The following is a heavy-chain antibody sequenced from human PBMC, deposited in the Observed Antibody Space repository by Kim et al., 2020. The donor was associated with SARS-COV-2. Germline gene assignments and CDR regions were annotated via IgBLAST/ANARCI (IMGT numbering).Heavy chain of an antibody. CDR2: TRNKAYSYTT. D-gene: IGHD5-12*01. V-gene: IGHV3-72*01. Sequence: LTCAASGFTFSDHYMDWVRQAPGKGLEWVGRTRNKAYSYTTEYAASVKGRFTISRDDSTNSLYLQMNSLKDQDTAVYYCARVSEIYSGCDFLDYWGQGTLVTVSS. CDR3: ARVSEIYSGCDFLDY. CDR1: GFTFSDHY. J-gene: IGHJ4*02.